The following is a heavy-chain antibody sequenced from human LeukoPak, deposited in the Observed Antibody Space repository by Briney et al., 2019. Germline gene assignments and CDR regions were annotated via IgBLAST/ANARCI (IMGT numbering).Heavy chain of an antibody. CDR3: ARLPVGATHFDH. V-gene: IGHV4-39*01. J-gene: IGHJ4*02. CDR1: GGSISSSSYY. D-gene: IGHD1-26*01. CDR2: IYYSGST. Sequence: SETLSLTCTVSGGSISSSSYYWGWIRQPPGKGLEWIGSIYYSGSTYYNPSLKSRVTISVDTSKNQFSLKPSSVTAADTAVYYCARLPVGATHFDHWGQGTLVTVSS.